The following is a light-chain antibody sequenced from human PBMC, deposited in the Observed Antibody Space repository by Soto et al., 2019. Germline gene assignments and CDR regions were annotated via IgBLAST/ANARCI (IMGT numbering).Light chain of an antibody. J-gene: IGKJ4*01. Sequence: EIVLTQSPATLSLSPGEGATLSCRASQSVSSYLAWYQQKPGQAPRLLIYDASNRATGLPARFSGSGSGTDFTLTISRLEPEDFAVYYCQQRSNWPLTFGGGTKVEIK. V-gene: IGKV3-11*01. CDR1: QSVSSY. CDR2: DAS. CDR3: QQRSNWPLT.